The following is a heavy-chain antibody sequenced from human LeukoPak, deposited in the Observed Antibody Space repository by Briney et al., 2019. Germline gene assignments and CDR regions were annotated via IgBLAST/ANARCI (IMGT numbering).Heavy chain of an antibody. CDR1: GFTFSSYA. V-gene: IGHV3-23*01. Sequence: PGGSLRLSCAASGFTFSSYAMSWVRQAPGKGLEWVSAISSSGGGTYYADSVKGRFTISRGNSKNTLSLQMNSLTAEDTAVYYCAKAPLAYCSGGSCYPLDYWGQGTLVTVSS. J-gene: IGHJ4*02. CDR3: AKAPLAYCSGGSCYPLDY. CDR2: ISSSGGGT. D-gene: IGHD2-15*01.